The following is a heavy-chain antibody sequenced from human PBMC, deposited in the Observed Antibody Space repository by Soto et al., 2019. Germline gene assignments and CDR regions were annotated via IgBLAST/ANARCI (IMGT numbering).Heavy chain of an antibody. J-gene: IGHJ5*02. CDR2: IYYSGST. CDR1: GGSISSSSYY. V-gene: IGHV4-39*01. Sequence: SETLSLTCTVSGGSISSSSYYWGWIRQPPGKGLERIGIIYYSGSTYYNPSLKSRVTISVDTSKNQFSLKLSSVSATDTAVYYCATSNCFDPWGQGTLVTVSS. CDR3: ATSNCFDP.